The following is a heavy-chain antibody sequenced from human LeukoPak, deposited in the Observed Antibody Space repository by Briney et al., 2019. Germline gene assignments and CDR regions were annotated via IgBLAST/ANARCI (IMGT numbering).Heavy chain of an antibody. CDR1: GGSISSSNR. J-gene: IGHJ4*02. CDR2: IYHSGST. V-gene: IGHV4-4*02. D-gene: IGHD3-9*01. CDR3: ARGLRYFDWLLNY. Sequence: PSGTLSLTCAVSGGSISSSNRWSWVRQPPGKGLEWIGEIYHSGSTNYNPSLKSRVTISVDKSKNQFSLKLSSVTAADTAVYYCARGLRYFDWLLNYWGQGTLVTVSS.